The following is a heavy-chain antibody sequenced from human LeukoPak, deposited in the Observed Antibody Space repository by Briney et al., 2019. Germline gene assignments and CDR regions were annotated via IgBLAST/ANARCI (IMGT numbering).Heavy chain of an antibody. CDR2: ISRSSSYI. J-gene: IGHJ4*02. D-gene: IGHD6-13*01. V-gene: IGHV3-21*01. CDR3: ARREGGIAAASDY. CDR1: GFTFSSYS. Sequence: GGSLRLSCAVAGFTFSSYSMNWVRQAPGKGLEWVSSISRSSSYIYYADSVKGRFTISRDNAKNSLYLQMNRLRAEDTAVYYCARREGGIAAASDYWGQGTMGTVSS.